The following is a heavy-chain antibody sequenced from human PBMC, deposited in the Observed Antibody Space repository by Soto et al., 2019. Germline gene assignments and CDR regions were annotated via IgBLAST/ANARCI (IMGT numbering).Heavy chain of an antibody. Sequence: GGSLRLSCAASGFTFSSYGMHWVRQAPGKGLEWVAVISYDGSNKYYADSVKGRFTISRDNSKNTLYLQMNSLRAEDTAVYYCAKDLSDILTGYSWALYYYYYYGMDVWGQGTTVTVSS. J-gene: IGHJ6*02. CDR1: GFTFSSYG. D-gene: IGHD3-9*01. V-gene: IGHV3-30*18. CDR3: AKDLSDILTGYSWALYYYYYYGMDV. CDR2: ISYDGSNK.